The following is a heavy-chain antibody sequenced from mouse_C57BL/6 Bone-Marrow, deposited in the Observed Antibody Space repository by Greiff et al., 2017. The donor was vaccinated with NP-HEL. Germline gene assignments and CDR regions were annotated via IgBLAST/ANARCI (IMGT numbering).Heavy chain of an antibody. CDR1: GYTFTSYW. D-gene: IGHD1-1*01. J-gene: IGHJ3*01. Sequence: QVQLQQPGAELVQPGASVKLSCTASGYTFTSYWMHWVQQRPGQGLEWIGLIHPNSGSTNYNEKFKSKATLTVDKSSSTAYMQLSSLTSEDSAVYYCARGRNGSSYGAWFAYWGQGTLVTVSA. CDR3: ARGRNGSSYGAWFAY. V-gene: IGHV1-64*01. CDR2: IHPNSGST.